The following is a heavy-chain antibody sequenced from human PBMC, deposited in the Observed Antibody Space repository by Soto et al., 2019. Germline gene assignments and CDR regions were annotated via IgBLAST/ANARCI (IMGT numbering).Heavy chain of an antibody. Sequence: QVQLVQSGAEVKKPGASVKVSCKASGYTFTSYDINWVRQATGQGLEWMGWMNPNSGNTGYAQKFQGRVPMTRNTSISTAYMELSSRRSEDTAVYYCARWPDGYYYYGMDVWGQGTTVTVSS. J-gene: IGHJ6*02. CDR3: ARWPDGYYYYGMDV. CDR2: MNPNSGNT. V-gene: IGHV1-8*01. CDR1: GYTFTSYD.